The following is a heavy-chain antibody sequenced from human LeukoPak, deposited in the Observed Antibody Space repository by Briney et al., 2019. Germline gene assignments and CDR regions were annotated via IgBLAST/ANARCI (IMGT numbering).Heavy chain of an antibody. V-gene: IGHV3-53*01. D-gene: IGHD4-17*01. J-gene: IGHJ6*03. CDR3: ARIPYGRYYYYYMDV. CDR1: GFTVSSNY. Sequence: GGSLRLSCAASGFTVSSNYMSWVRQAPGKGLEWVSVIYSGGSTYYADSVKGRFTISRDNSKNTLYLQMNSLRAEDTAVYYCARIPYGRYYYYYMDVWGKGTTVTISS. CDR2: IYSGGST.